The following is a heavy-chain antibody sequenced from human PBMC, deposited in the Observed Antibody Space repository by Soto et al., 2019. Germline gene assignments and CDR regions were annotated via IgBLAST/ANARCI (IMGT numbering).Heavy chain of an antibody. Sequence: QVQLQESGPGLVKSSETLSLTCSVSGDSSSTYYWGWIRQPPGKGLEWIGYINYSGRSNHNPSLKGQLSISLAASKNQVSLKLTSVTAADTAVYYCARSYCADSVSCNWFDPWGQGTLVVVSS. V-gene: IGHV4-59*01. J-gene: IGHJ5*02. CDR1: GDSSSTYY. CDR3: ARSYCADSVSCNWFDP. D-gene: IGHD2-8*02. CDR2: INYSGRS.